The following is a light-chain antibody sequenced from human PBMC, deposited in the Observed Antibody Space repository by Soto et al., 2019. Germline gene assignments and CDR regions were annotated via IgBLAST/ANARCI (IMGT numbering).Light chain of an antibody. CDR1: TSNIGNSY. Sequence: QSALTQPPSVSAAPGQTVTISCSGSTSNIGNSYVSWYQQFPGAAPTLLIYDSNKRPSGIPERFSASTSATSATLGITGLQTGDEADYYCGVWDGSLRLYVFGTGTKVTVL. J-gene: IGLJ1*01. V-gene: IGLV1-51*01. CDR3: GVWDGSLRLYV. CDR2: DSN.